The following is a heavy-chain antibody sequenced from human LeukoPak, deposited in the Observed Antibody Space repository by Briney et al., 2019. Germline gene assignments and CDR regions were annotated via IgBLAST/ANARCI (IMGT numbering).Heavy chain of an antibody. D-gene: IGHD5-12*01. CDR3: ASVDIVATSTDY. J-gene: IGHJ4*02. CDR2: INPNSGGT. Sequence: ASVKVSCKASGYTFTGYYMHWVRQAPGQGLEWMGWINPNSGGTNYAQKFQGRVTMTRDTSISTAYMELSRLRSDDTAAYYCASVDIVATSTDYWGQGTLVTVSS. V-gene: IGHV1-2*02. CDR1: GYTFTGYY.